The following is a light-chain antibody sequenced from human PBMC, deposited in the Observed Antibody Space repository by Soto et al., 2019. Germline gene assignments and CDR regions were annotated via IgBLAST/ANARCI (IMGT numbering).Light chain of an antibody. CDR2: AAS. CDR3: QQYGSSPFT. CDR1: QGISSY. Sequence: AIRMTQSPSSFSASTGYRVTITCLASQGISSYLAWYQQKPGKAPKLLIYAASTLQSGVPSRFSGSGSGTDFTLTISRLEPEDFAVYYCQQYGSSPFTFGPGTKVDI. V-gene: IGKV1-8*01. J-gene: IGKJ3*01.